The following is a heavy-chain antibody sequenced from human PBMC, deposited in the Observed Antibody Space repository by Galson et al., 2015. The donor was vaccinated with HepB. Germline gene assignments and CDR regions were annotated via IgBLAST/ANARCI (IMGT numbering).Heavy chain of an antibody. V-gene: IGHV4-4*02. D-gene: IGHD3-22*01. CDR2: IFHSGIT. CDR3: ATTYSSVPSLEAFAS. CDR1: GGSISNRNW. J-gene: IGHJ3*02. Sequence: ETLSLTCAVSGGSISNRNWWNWVRQSPGKGLEWIGEIFHSGITNYNPSLKSRVTMSVDTSKNQISLRLTSVTAADTAVYYCATTYSSVPSLEAFASWGQGTMVTVSS.